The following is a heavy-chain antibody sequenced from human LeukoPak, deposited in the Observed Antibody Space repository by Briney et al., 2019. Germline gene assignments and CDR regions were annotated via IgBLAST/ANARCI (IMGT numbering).Heavy chain of an antibody. CDR2: INHSGST. D-gene: IGHD4-17*01. J-gene: IGHJ4*02. V-gene: IGHV4-34*01. Sequence: ETLSLTCAVYGGSFSGYYWSWIRQPPGKGLEWIGEINHSGSTNYNPSLKSRVTISVDTSKNQFSLKLSSVTAADTAVYYCARLLDDYGDHIPLDYWGQGTLVTVSS. CDR1: GGSFSGYY. CDR3: ARLLDDYGDHIPLDY.